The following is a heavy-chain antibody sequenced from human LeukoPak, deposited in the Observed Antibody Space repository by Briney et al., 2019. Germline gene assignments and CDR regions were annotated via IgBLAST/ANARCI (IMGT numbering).Heavy chain of an antibody. V-gene: IGHV4-4*07. Sequence: NTSETLSLTCTVSGGSISSYYWSWIRQPAGKGLEWIGRIDPSGSIIYNPSLKSRVTISVDKSKNHLPLKVSSVTAADTAVYYCARVKSSTRGPYYHYYMDVWGKGTTVIVSS. J-gene: IGHJ6*03. D-gene: IGHD3-10*01. CDR2: IDPSGSI. CDR1: GGSISSYY. CDR3: ARVKSSTRGPYYHYYMDV.